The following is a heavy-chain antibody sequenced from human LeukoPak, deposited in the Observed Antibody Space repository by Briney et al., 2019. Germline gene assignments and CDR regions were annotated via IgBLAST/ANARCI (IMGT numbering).Heavy chain of an antibody. V-gene: IGHV1-2*02. CDR2: INPNSGGT. Sequence: ASVKVSCKASGYTFTGYYVHWVRQAPGQGLEWMGWINPNSGGTNYAQKFQGRVTMTRDTSISTAYMELSRLRSDDTAVYYCARSTGYLGNWFDPWGQGTLVTVSS. J-gene: IGHJ5*02. CDR3: ARSTGYLGNWFDP. CDR1: GYTFTGYY. D-gene: IGHD3-9*01.